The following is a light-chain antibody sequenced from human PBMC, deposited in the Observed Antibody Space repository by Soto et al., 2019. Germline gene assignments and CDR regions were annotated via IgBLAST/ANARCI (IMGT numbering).Light chain of an antibody. CDR1: QNINNR. CDR3: QQLHGYPIT. J-gene: IGKJ5*01. Sequence: DIQMTQPPSTLSASIGDTVTIACRASQNINNRLAWYQQKPGKAPKLLIYEAYVLESGVPSRFSGSGSGTGFTLTISSLQPEDFATYYCQQLHGYPITFGQGTRLEI. CDR2: EAY. V-gene: IGKV1-5*03.